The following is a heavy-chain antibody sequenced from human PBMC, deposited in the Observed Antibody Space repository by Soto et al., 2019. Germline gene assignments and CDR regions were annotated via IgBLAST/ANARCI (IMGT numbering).Heavy chain of an antibody. J-gene: IGHJ4*02. CDR1: GVTFSSYA. V-gene: IGHV3-23*01. CDR3: AKARAQYYDFWSGYPVDY. Sequence: PGGSLRLSCAASGVTFSSYAMSCVRQAPGQGLEWVSAISGSGGSTYYADSVKGRFTISRDNSKNTLYLQMNSLRAEDTAVYYCAKARAQYYDFWSGYPVDYWGQGT. CDR2: ISGSGGST. D-gene: IGHD3-3*01.